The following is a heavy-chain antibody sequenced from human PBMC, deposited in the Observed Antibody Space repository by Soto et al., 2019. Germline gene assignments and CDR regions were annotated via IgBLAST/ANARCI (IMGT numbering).Heavy chain of an antibody. J-gene: IGHJ5*02. Sequence: SETLSLTCTVSGGSISSYYWSWIRQPPGKGLEWIGYIYYSGSTNYNPSLKSRVTISVDTSKNQFSLKLSSVTAADTAVYYCARAEFTIVGVVTFWWFDPWGQGTLVTVCS. CDR1: GGSISSYY. CDR2: IYYSGST. V-gene: IGHV4-59*01. CDR3: ARAEFTIVGVVTFWWFDP. D-gene: IGHD3-3*01.